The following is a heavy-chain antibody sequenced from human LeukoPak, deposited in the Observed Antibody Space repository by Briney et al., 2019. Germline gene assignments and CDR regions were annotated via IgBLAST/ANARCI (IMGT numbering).Heavy chain of an antibody. CDR1: GYTFTGYY. V-gene: IGHV1-2*02. CDR2: INPNSGGT. J-gene: IGHJ4*02. Sequence: ASVKVSCKASGYTFTGYYMHWVRQAPGKGLEWMGWINPNSGGTNYAQKFQGRVTMTRDTSISTAYMELSRLRSDDTAVYYCARATTVTFYSDYWGQGTLVTVSS. D-gene: IGHD4-17*01. CDR3: ARATTVTFYSDY.